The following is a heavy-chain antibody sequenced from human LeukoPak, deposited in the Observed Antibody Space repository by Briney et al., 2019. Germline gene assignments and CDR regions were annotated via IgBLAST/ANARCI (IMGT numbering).Heavy chain of an antibody. CDR2: ISSGGSTI. Sequence: PGGSLRLSCAASGXTFSSYEMNWVRQAPGKGLEWVSYISSGGSTIYYADSVKGRFTISRDNAKNSLYLQMNSLRAEDTAVYYCARDAYYDSSGYYGLNTFDIWGQGTMVTVSS. V-gene: IGHV3-48*03. CDR1: GXTFSSYE. D-gene: IGHD3-22*01. CDR3: ARDAYYDSSGYYGLNTFDI. J-gene: IGHJ3*02.